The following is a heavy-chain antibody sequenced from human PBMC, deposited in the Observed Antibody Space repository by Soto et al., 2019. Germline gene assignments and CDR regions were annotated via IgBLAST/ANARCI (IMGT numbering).Heavy chain of an antibody. CDR3: AREKTYYYDSSGYRAFDI. D-gene: IGHD3-22*01. CDR2: ISSYNGNT. Sequence: ASVKVSCKASGYTFTRSGISWVRQAPGQGPEWMGWISSYNGNTNYAQTLQGRVTMTTDTSTSTAYMELRSLRSDDTAVYYCAREKTYYYDSSGYRAFDIWGQGTMVT. V-gene: IGHV1-18*01. J-gene: IGHJ3*02. CDR1: GYTFTRSG.